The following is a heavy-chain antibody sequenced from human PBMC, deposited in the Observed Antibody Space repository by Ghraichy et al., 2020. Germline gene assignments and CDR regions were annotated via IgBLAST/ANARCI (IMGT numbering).Heavy chain of an antibody. V-gene: IGHV3-23*01. Sequence: AGSLRLSCSASGFTFMTYTLSWVRQSPGQGLEWVSSIIGATDTYYADSVKGRFTISRDSSKNTLYLQMNNLRADDTATYYCAKDKVPDGLWEIDYWGQGTLVTVST. CDR2: IIGATDT. J-gene: IGHJ4*02. CDR3: AKDKVPDGLWEIDY. D-gene: IGHD1-26*01. CDR1: GFTFMTYT.